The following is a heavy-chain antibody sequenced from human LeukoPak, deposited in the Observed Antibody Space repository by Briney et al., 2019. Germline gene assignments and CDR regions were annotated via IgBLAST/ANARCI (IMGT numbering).Heavy chain of an antibody. J-gene: IGHJ4*02. CDR2: IYYSGST. Sequence: SETLSLTCTVSGGSISSYYWSWIRQPPGKGLEWIGYIYYSGSTNYNPSLKSRVTISVDTSKNQFSLKLSSVTAADTAVHYCASSPKYYYDSSGYYPFDYWGQGTLVTVSS. D-gene: IGHD3-22*01. CDR1: GGSISSYY. V-gene: IGHV4-59*08. CDR3: ASSPKYYYDSSGYYPFDY.